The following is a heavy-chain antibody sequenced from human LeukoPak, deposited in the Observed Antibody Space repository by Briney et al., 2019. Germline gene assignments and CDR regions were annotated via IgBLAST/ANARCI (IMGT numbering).Heavy chain of an antibody. Sequence: SETLSLTCAVYGGSFSGYYWSWIRQPPGKGLEWIGEINHSGSTNYDPSLKSRVTISVDTSKNRFSLKLSSVTAADTAVYYCARGRSAAFGVVIKQNWFDPWGQGTLVTVSS. CDR2: INHSGST. V-gene: IGHV4-34*01. J-gene: IGHJ5*02. CDR3: ARGRSAAFGVVIKQNWFDP. CDR1: GGSFSGYY. D-gene: IGHD3-3*01.